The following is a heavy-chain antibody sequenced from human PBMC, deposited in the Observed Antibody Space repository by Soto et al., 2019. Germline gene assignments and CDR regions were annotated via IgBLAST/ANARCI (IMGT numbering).Heavy chain of an antibody. CDR2: INAGNGNT. J-gene: IGHJ2*01. Sequence: QVQLVQSGAEVKKPGASVKVSCKASGYTFTSYAMHLVRQAPGQRLEWMGWINAGNGNTKYSQNFQGRVTITRDTSWRTAYMELRSLRSEDTAVYYGARGGSLYWCFYLWGRGTRVTVSS. D-gene: IGHD1-26*01. CDR3: ARGGSLYWCFYL. V-gene: IGHV1-3*01. CDR1: GYTFTSYA.